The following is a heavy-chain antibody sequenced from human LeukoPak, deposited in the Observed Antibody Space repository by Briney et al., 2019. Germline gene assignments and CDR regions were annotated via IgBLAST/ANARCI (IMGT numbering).Heavy chain of an antibody. CDR3: ASNYYGSGSLDY. V-gene: IGHV4-59*08. CDR2: IYYSGST. Sequence: SETLSLTCTVSGGSISSYYWSWIRQPPGKGLEWIGYIYYSGSTNYNPSLKSRATISVDTSKNQFSLKLSSVTAADTAVYYCASNYYGSGSLDYWGQGNLVTVSS. J-gene: IGHJ4*02. D-gene: IGHD3-10*01. CDR1: GGSISSYY.